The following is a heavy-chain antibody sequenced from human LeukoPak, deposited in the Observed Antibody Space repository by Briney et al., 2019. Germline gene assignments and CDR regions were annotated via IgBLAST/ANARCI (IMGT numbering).Heavy chain of an antibody. Sequence: ASVKVSCKASGYTFTSYAMNWVRQAPGQGLEWMGWINTNTGNPTYAQGFTGRFVFSLDTSVSTAYLQISSLKAEDTAVYYCARGTSILLLNWFDPWGQGTLVTVSS. V-gene: IGHV7-4-1*02. CDR2: INTNTGNP. D-gene: IGHD2/OR15-2a*01. J-gene: IGHJ5*02. CDR3: ARGTSILLLNWFDP. CDR1: GYTFTSYA.